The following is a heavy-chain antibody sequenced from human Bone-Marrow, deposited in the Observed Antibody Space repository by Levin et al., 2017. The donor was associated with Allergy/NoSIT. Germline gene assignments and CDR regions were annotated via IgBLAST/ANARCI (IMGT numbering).Heavy chain of an antibody. V-gene: IGHV3-30-3*01. CDR3: ARADYRGSQTFDI. CDR2: ISYDGGDK. D-gene: IGHD3-10*01. Sequence: SCVASGFTFNMNAMHWVRQAPGKGLEWVAFISYDGGDKYYADSVKGRFTISRDNSKNTLYLQLNSLKTEDTAVYSCARADYRGSQTFDIWGQGTMVTVSS. CDR1: GFTFNMNA. J-gene: IGHJ3*02.